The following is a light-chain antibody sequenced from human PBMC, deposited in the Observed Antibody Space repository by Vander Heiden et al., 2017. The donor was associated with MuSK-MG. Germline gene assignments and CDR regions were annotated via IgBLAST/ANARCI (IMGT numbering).Light chain of an antibody. CDR2: AAS. V-gene: IGKV1-9*01. J-gene: IGKJ4*01. CDR3: LQLNSYPPT. Sequence: DIQLTQSPSFLSASVGDRVTITCRSSQGISSYLAWYQQKPGKAPKLLIYAASTLQSGVPSRFSGSGSGTEFTLTISSLHPEDFATYYCLQLNSYPPTFGAETKVEI. CDR1: QGISSY.